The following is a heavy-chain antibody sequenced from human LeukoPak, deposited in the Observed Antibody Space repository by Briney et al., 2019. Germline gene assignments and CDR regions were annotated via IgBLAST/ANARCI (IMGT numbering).Heavy chain of an antibody. CDR1: GFTFSSYG. Sequence: GGSLRLSCAASGFTFSSYGMHWVRQAPGKGLEWVAVIWYDGSNKYYADSVKGRFTISRDNSKDTLYLQMNSLRAEDTAVYYCARDLNSIAAAEDYWGQGTLVTVSS. J-gene: IGHJ4*02. V-gene: IGHV3-33*01. CDR3: ARDLNSIAAAEDY. CDR2: IWYDGSNK. D-gene: IGHD6-13*01.